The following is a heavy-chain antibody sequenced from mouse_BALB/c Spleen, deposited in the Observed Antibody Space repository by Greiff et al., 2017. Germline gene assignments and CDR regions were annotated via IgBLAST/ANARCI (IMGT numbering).Heavy chain of an antibody. J-gene: IGHJ4*01. V-gene: IGHV5-6-5*01. Sequence: EVMLVESGGGLVQPGGSLKLSCAASGFTFSSYTMSWVRQTPEKRLEWVASISSGGSTYYPDSVKGRFTISRDNARNILYLQMSSLRSEDTAMYYCARGDYYGSSAMDYWGQGTSVTVSS. D-gene: IGHD1-1*01. CDR3: ARGDYYGSSAMDY. CDR2: ISSGGST. CDR1: GFTFSSYT.